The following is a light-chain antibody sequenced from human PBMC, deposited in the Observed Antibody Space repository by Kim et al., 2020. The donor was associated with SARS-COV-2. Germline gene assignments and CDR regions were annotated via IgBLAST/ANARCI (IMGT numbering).Light chain of an antibody. CDR3: NSRDSSDNHLV. V-gene: IGLV3-19*01. Sequence: LGQTVRITCQGDSLRNYYATWYQQKPGQAPVVVIYGRNNRPSGIPDRFSGSSSGNTASLTITGAQAEDEADYYCNSRDSSDNHLVFGGGTQLTVL. CDR1: SLRNYY. J-gene: IGLJ2*01. CDR2: GRN.